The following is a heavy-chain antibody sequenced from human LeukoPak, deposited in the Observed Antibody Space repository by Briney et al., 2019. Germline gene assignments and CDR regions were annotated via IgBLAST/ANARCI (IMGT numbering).Heavy chain of an antibody. D-gene: IGHD3-3*01. J-gene: IGHJ5*02. Sequence: SQTLSLTCAISGDSVSSNSAAWTWIRQSPSRGLEWLGRTYYRSKWYNDYAVSVKSRITINPDTSKNQFSLQLNSVTPEDTAVYYCARDRGPYYDFWSGYNWFDPWGQGTLVTVSS. CDR1: GDSVSSNSAA. CDR2: TYYRSKWYN. CDR3: ARDRGPYYDFWSGYNWFDP. V-gene: IGHV6-1*01.